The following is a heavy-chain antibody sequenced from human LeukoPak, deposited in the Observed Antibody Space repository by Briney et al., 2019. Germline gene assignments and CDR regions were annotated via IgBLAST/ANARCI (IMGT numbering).Heavy chain of an antibody. CDR1: GFTFSSYW. V-gene: IGHV4-4*02. CDR3: ASRITMRVSLGYFDL. Sequence: PGGSLRLSCAASGFTFSSYWMSWVRQPPGKGLEWIGEIYHSGSTNYNPSLKSRDTISVDKSKDQFSLKLSSVTAADTAVYYCASRITMRVSLGYFDLWGRGTLVTVSS. J-gene: IGHJ2*01. D-gene: IGHD3-22*01. CDR2: IYHSGST.